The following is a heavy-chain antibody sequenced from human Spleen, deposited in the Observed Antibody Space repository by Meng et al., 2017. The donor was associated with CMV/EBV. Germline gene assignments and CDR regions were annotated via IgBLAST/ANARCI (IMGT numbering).Heavy chain of an antibody. CDR2: ISAYNGNT. V-gene: IGHV1-18*01. Sequence: NASGYTFTNYGISWVRQAPGQGLEWMGGISAYNGNTKYAQKLQGRVTMTTDTSTSTAYMELRSLRSDDTAIYFCARDRATRAYYFDYWGQGTLVTVSS. CDR3: ARDRATRAYYFDY. CDR1: GYTFTNYG. J-gene: IGHJ4*02. D-gene: IGHD1-1*01.